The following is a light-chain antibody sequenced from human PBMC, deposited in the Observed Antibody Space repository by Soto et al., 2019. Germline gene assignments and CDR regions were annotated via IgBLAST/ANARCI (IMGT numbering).Light chain of an antibody. Sequence: QSVLTQPPSVAAAPRQKVTISCSGSSSNIGNNYVSWYQHLQGTAPKLLIYDNNKRPSEIPDRFSGSKSGTSATLAITGLQTGDEADYYCGTWDSSLSVVIFGGGTKLTVL. CDR2: DNN. J-gene: IGLJ2*01. CDR3: GTWDSSLSVVI. V-gene: IGLV1-51*01. CDR1: SSNIGNNY.